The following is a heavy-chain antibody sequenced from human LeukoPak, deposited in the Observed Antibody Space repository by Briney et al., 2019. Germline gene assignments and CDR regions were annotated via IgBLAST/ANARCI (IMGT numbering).Heavy chain of an antibody. D-gene: IGHD6-19*01. J-gene: IGHJ4*02. CDR2: IYSGGST. Sequence: PGGSLRLSCAASGFTVSSNYMSWVRQAPGKGLVWVSVIYSGGSTYYADSVKGRFTISRDNSKNTLYVQMNSLRAEDTAVYYCARENRSGWVDYWGQGTLVTVSS. CDR3: ARENRSGWVDY. CDR1: GFTVSSNY. V-gene: IGHV3-53*01.